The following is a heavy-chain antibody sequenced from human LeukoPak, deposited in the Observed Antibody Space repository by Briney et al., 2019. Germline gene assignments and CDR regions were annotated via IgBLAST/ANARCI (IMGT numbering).Heavy chain of an antibody. Sequence: GASVKVSCKASGYTFTSYDINWVRQATGQGLEWMGWMNPNSGNTGYAQKFQGRVTMTRNTSISTAYMELSSPRSEDTAVYYCARGATMVRGSIYYYYGMDVWGQGTTVTVSS. V-gene: IGHV1-8*01. CDR2: MNPNSGNT. J-gene: IGHJ6*02. D-gene: IGHD3-10*01. CDR1: GYTFTSYD. CDR3: ARGATMVRGSIYYYYGMDV.